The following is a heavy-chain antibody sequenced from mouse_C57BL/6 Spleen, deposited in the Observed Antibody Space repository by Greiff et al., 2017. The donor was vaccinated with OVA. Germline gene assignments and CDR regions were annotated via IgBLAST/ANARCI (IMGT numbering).Heavy chain of an antibody. V-gene: IGHV1-47*01. Sequence: QVQLKESGAELVKPGASVKMSCKASGYTFTTYPIEWMKQNHGKSLEWIGNFHPYNDDTKYNEKFKGKATLTVEKSSSTVYLELSRLTSDDSAVYYCARSYSNYVDYAMDYWGQGTSVTVSS. CDR3: ARSYSNYVDYAMDY. CDR2: FHPYNDDT. CDR1: GYTFTTYP. D-gene: IGHD2-5*01. J-gene: IGHJ4*01.